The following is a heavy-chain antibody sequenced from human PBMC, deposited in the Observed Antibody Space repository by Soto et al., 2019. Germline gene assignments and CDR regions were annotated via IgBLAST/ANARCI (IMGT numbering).Heavy chain of an antibody. Sequence: QVQLQESGPGLVKPSETLSLTCTVSGGSISSYYWSWIRQPPGKGLEWIGYIYYSGSTNYNPSLKSRVTLSVDTSKHQFPLKLSSVTAADTAVYYCATALVRFGELLFDYWGQGTLVTVSS. D-gene: IGHD3-10*01. J-gene: IGHJ4*02. V-gene: IGHV4-59*01. CDR3: ATALVRFGELLFDY. CDR2: IYYSGST. CDR1: GGSISSYY.